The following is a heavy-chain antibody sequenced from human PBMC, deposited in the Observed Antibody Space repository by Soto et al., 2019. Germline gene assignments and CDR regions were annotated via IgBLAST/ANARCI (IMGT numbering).Heavy chain of an antibody. V-gene: IGHV3-7*05. CDR3: ARVLTGYYYDSSGYYGLGSYYYYYGMDV. J-gene: IGHJ6*02. CDR1: GFTFSSYW. Sequence: GSLRLSCAASGFTFSSYWMSWVRQAPGKGLEWVANIKQDGSEKYYVDSVKGRLTISRDNAKNSLYLQMNSLRAEDKAVYYCARVLTGYYYDSSGYYGLGSYYYYYGMDVWGQGTTVTVSS. D-gene: IGHD3-22*01. CDR2: IKQDGSEK.